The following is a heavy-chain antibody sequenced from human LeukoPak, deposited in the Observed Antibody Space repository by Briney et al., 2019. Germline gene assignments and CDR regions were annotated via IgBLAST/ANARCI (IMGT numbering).Heavy chain of an antibody. CDR3: AREQGRDGYNWDY. CDR2: INPNSGGT. D-gene: IGHD5-24*01. Sequence: ASVKVSCKASGYTFTGYYMHWVRQAPGQGLEWMGWINPNSGGTNYAQKFQVRVTMTRDTSISTAYMELSSLRSDDTAVYYCAREQGRDGYNWDYWGQGTLVTVSS. CDR1: GYTFTGYY. J-gene: IGHJ4*02. V-gene: IGHV1-2*02.